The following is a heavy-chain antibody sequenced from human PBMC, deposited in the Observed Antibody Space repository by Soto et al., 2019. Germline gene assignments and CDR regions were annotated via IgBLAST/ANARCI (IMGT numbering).Heavy chain of an antibody. CDR2: ISYTGST. V-gene: IGHV4-59*01. Sequence: QVQLQESGPGLVKPSETLSLTCTVSGDSIINYYWSWIRQPPGKGLEWIGYISYTGSTNYNPSLRRRVTMSVDTSKNQLSLKLSSVTAADTAVYYCARDRLASTGRPEDWGQGALVIVSS. D-gene: IGHD3-3*02. CDR3: ARDRLASTGRPED. J-gene: IGHJ4*02. CDR1: GDSIINYY.